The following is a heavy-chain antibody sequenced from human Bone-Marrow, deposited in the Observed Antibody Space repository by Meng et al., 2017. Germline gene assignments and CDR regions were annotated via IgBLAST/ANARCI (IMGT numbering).Heavy chain of an antibody. CDR3: ARRLGDYYDSSGYPAHYYFDY. CDR1: GGSISSGGYY. CDR2: IYYSGST. D-gene: IGHD3-22*01. Sequence: SETLSPTCTVSGGSISSGGYYWSWIRQHPGKGLEWIGYIYYSGSTYYNSSLKSRVTISVDTSKNQFSLKLSSVTAADTAVYYCARRLGDYYDSSGYPAHYYFDYWGQGTLVTVSS. J-gene: IGHJ4*02. V-gene: IGHV4-31*03.